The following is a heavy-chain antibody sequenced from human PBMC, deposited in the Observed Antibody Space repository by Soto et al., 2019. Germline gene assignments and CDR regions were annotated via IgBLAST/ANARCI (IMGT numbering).Heavy chain of an antibody. D-gene: IGHD2-15*01. CDR1: GGSISSSSYY. Sequence: SETLSLTCTVSGGSISSSSYYWGWIRQPPGKGLEWIGSIYYSGNTYYTPSLKSRVTISVDTSKNQFSLKLSSVTAADTAVYYCAREGGRYCTGGSCQVDYCGQGTQVT. CDR2: IYYSGNT. CDR3: AREGGRYCTGGSCQVDY. J-gene: IGHJ4*02. V-gene: IGHV4-39*02.